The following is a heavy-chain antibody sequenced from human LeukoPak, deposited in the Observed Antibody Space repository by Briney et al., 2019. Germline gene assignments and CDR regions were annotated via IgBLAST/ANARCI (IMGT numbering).Heavy chain of an antibody. J-gene: IGHJ4*02. CDR3: AREGGSGSYGYDY. Sequence: GGSLRLSCAASGFSVSTNYISWVRQAPGKGLEWVSVIYSAGSTYYADSVKGRFTISRENSKNTVYLQMNSLGPDDTAGYYCAREGGSGSYGYDYWGKGTLVTVSS. D-gene: IGHD3-10*01. CDR1: GFSVSTNY. CDR2: IYSAGST. V-gene: IGHV3-53*05.